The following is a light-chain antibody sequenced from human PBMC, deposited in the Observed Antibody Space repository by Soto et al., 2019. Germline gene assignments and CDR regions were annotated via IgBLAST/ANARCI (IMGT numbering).Light chain of an antibody. J-gene: IGKJ5*01. CDR3: QHAASFPIT. V-gene: IGKV1-12*01. CDR2: TAS. Sequence: DIQMTQSPSSVSASVGERVTITCRASQGIYTWLAWYQQKPGKAPNLLIYTASSLQSGVPSRFSGTGSVTEFTLTINNLQPEDFATYYCQHAASFPITFGQGTRLEIK. CDR1: QGIYTW.